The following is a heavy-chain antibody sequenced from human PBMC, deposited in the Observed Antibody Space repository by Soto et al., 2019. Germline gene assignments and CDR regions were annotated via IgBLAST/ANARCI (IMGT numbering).Heavy chain of an antibody. CDR3: ARVALITMVRGDVCYMDV. Sequence: ASVKVSCKASGYTFTSYYMHWVRQAPGQGLEWMGWISANDGDTSYAQKLQGRVTMTTDTSTSTAYMELRSLRSDDTAVYYCARVALITMVRGDVCYMDVWGKGTTVTVSS. CDR1: GYTFTSYY. V-gene: IGHV1-18*04. J-gene: IGHJ6*03. D-gene: IGHD3-10*01. CDR2: ISANDGDT.